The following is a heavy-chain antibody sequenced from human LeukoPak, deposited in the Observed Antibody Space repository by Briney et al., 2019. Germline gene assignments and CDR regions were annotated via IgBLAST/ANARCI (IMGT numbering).Heavy chain of an antibody. CDR3: ARSIYYYDSSGYRFDY. CDR2: IYPGDSDT. CDR1: GYSFTSYW. J-gene: IGHJ4*02. Sequence: GESLRISCKGSGYSFTSYWIGWVRQMPGKGLEWMGIIYPGDSDTRYSPSFQGQVTISADKSISTAYLQWSSLKASDTAMYYCARSIYYYDSSGYRFDYWGQGTLVTVSS. V-gene: IGHV5-51*01. D-gene: IGHD3-22*01.